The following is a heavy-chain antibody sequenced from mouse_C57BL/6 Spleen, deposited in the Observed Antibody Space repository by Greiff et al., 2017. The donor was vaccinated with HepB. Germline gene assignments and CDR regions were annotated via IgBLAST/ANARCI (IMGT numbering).Heavy chain of an antibody. D-gene: IGHD3-1*01. V-gene: IGHV1-53*01. CDR1: GYTFTSYW. CDR3: AREENPVGYEYYYAMDY. CDR2: INPSNGGT. Sequence: QVQLQQPGTELVKPGASVKLSCKASGYTFTSYWMHWVKQRPGQGLEWIGNINPSNGGTNYNEKFKSKATLTVDKSSSTAYMQLSSLTSEDSAVYYCAREENPVGYEYYYAMDYWGQGTSVTVSS. J-gene: IGHJ4*01.